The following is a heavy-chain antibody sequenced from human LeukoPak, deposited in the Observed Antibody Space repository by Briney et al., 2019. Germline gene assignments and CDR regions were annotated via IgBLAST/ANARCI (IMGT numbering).Heavy chain of an antibody. D-gene: IGHD3-10*01. CDR1: GFTFSSYW. CDR3: AREGSILLWFGESIPNHFDY. J-gene: IGHJ4*02. CDR2: IKQDGSEK. Sequence: GGSLRLSCAASGFTFSSYWMSWVRQAPGKGLEWVANIKQDGSEKYYVDPVKGRFTISRDNAKNSLYLQMNSLRAEDTAVYYCAREGSILLWFGESIPNHFDYWGQGTLVTVSS. V-gene: IGHV3-7*01.